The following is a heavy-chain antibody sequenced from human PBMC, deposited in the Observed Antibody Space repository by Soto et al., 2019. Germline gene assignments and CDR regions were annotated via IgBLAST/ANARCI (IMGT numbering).Heavy chain of an antibody. V-gene: IGHV3-48*03. J-gene: IGHJ6*02. D-gene: IGHD2-2*01. Sequence: EEHLVESGGGLVQPGGSLRLSCAASGFTFGDYEMNWVRQAPGMGLEWVSHISSGGSAIYYRDSVKGRFTISRDNAKNSLYLQMNSLRADDTAVYYCARGRECSNPGCSIYYGLDVWGQGTTVTVSS. CDR2: ISSGGSAI. CDR3: ARGRECSNPGCSIYYGLDV. CDR1: GFTFGDYE.